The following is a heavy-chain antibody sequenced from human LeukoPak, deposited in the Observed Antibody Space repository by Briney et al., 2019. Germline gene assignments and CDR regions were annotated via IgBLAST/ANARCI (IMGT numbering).Heavy chain of an antibody. V-gene: IGHV1-8*03. CDR2: MNPNSGNT. J-gene: IGHJ4*02. D-gene: IGHD5-24*01. CDR3: ARLQWLQGFDY. Sequence: ASVKVSCKASGYTFTSYDINWVRQATGQGLEWMGWMNPNSGNTGYAQKFQGRVTITRNTSISTAYMELSSLRSEDTAVYHCARLQWLQGFDYWGQGTLVTVSS. CDR1: GYTFTSYD.